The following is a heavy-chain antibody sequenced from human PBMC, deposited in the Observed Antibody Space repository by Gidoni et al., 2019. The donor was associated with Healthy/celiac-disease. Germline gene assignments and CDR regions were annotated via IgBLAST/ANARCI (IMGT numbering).Heavy chain of an antibody. V-gene: IGHV4-38-2*01. CDR1: GYSISSGYY. CDR2: IYHSGST. J-gene: IGHJ4*02. D-gene: IGHD5-18*01. CDR3: ASTTDTAMVTAFDY. Sequence: QVQLQESGPGLVKPSETLSLTCAVSGYSISSGYYWGWIRQPPGKGLEWIGSIYHSGSTYYNPSLKSRVTISVDTSKNQFSLKLSSVTAADTAVYYCASTTDTAMVTAFDYWGQGTLVTVSS.